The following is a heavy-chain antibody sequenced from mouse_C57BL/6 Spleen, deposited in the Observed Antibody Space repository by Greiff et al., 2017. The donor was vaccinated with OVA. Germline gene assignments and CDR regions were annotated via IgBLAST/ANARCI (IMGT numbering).Heavy chain of an antibody. J-gene: IGHJ2*01. CDR1: GYAFSSYW. CDR2: IYPGDGDT. Sequence: VQLQQSGAELVKPGASVKISCKASGYAFSSYWMNWVKQRPGKGLEWIGQIYPGDGDTNYNGKFKGKAILTADKSSSTAYMELRSLTSEDSAVYYCTTRYYGSSYDYWGQGTTLTVSS. V-gene: IGHV1-80*01. D-gene: IGHD1-1*01. CDR3: TTRYYGSSYDY.